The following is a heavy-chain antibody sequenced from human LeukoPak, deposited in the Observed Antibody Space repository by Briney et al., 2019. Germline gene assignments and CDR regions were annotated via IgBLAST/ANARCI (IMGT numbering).Heavy chain of an antibody. J-gene: IGHJ6*04. V-gene: IGHV3-23*01. CDR3: AKTKYGSGSSKSYYYYGMDV. Sequence: PGGSLRLSCAAAGFTFSSYAMSWVRQAPGKGLEWVSAISGSGGSTYYADSVKGRFTISGDNSKNTLYLQMNSLRAEDTAVYYCAKTKYGSGSSKSYYYYGMDVWGKGTTVTVSS. D-gene: IGHD3-10*01. CDR1: GFTFSSYA. CDR2: ISGSGGST.